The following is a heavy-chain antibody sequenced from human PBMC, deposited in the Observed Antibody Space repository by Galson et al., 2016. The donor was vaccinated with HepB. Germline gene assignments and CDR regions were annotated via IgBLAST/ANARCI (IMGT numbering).Heavy chain of an antibody. D-gene: IGHD3-22*01. CDR3: ARDPYYYDSRGYTTGFDV. V-gene: IGHV3-53*01. J-gene: IGHJ3*01. Sequence: SLRLSCAASGFIVNNNYMNWVRQAPGKGLEWVSVIYSDGSTYYADSVKGRFTISGDNFKNMLYLQMNTLRAEDTAVYYCARDPYYYDSRGYTTGFDVWGQGTMVTVSS. CDR2: IYSDGST. CDR1: GFIVNNNY.